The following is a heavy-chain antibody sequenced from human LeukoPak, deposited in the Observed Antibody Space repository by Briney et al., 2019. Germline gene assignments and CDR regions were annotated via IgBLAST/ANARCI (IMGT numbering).Heavy chain of an antibody. CDR3: ARNMVTGDCFDY. CDR1: GVSISSGGYY. CDR2: IYYSGST. V-gene: IGHV4-31*03. Sequence: PSETLSLTCTVSGVSISSGGYYWSWIRQHPGKGLEWIGYIYYSGSTYYNPSLKSRVTISVDTSKNQFSLKLSSVTAADTAVYYCARNMVTGDCFDYWGQGTLVTVSS. D-gene: IGHD5-18*01. J-gene: IGHJ4*02.